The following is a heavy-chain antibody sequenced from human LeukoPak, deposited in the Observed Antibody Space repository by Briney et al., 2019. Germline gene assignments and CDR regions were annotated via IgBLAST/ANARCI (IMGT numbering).Heavy chain of an antibody. J-gene: IGHJ4*02. CDR2: INSDGGGA. Sequence: GGSLRLSCAASGITFGNNWMHWVRQGPGKGLVWISRINSDGGGAIYADSVKGRFTVSRDNAKNSLYLHMNSLRAEDTAIYYCARDPDYGDPGPFFDYWGQGALVTVSS. CDR1: GITFGNNW. D-gene: IGHD2-21*02. CDR3: ARDPDYGDPGPFFDY. V-gene: IGHV3-74*01.